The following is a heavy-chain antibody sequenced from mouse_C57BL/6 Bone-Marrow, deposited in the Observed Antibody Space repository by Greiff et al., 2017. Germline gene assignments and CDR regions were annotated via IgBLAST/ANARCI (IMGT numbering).Heavy chain of an antibody. J-gene: IGHJ4*01. Sequence: EVQGVESGGGLVQPGGSLKLSCAASGFTFSDYYMYWVRQTPEKRLEWVAYISNGGGSTYYPDTVKGRFTISRDNAKNTLYLQMSRLKSEDTAMYYCASYYYGSSYVRDYWGQGTSVTVSS. CDR3: ASYYYGSSYVRDY. D-gene: IGHD1-1*01. CDR2: ISNGGGST. V-gene: IGHV5-12*01. CDR1: GFTFSDYY.